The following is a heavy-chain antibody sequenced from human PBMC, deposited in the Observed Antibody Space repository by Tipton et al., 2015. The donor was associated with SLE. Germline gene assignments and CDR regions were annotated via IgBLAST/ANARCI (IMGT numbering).Heavy chain of an antibody. V-gene: IGHV4-61*02. J-gene: IGHJ5*02. CDR2: IYTSGST. CDR1: GGSISSGSYY. D-gene: IGHD3-10*01. CDR3: ARGRAGNYYGSGRRSRWFDP. Sequence: GLVKPSETLSLTCTVSGGSISSGSYYWSWIRQPAGKGLEWIGYIYTSGSTNYNPSLKSRVTISVDTSKNQFSLKLSSVTAADTAVYYCARGRAGNYYGSGRRSRWFDPWGQGTLVTVSS.